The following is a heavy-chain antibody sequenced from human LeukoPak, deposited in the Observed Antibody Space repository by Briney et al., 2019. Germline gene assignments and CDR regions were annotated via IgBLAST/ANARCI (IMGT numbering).Heavy chain of an antibody. Sequence: GGSLRLSCAASGFIFRSYWMSWVRQAPGKGLEWVANIQQDGSVQYYVDSVKGRFTISRDNAKNSLYLQMNSLSAEDTAVYYCATHDVLTGYPYFDFWGQETLVAVSS. V-gene: IGHV3-7*01. D-gene: IGHD3-9*01. CDR2: IQQDGSVQ. CDR1: GFIFRSYW. J-gene: IGHJ4*02. CDR3: ATHDVLTGYPYFDF.